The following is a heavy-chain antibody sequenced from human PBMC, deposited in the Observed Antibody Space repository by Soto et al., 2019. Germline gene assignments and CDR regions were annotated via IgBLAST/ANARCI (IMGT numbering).Heavy chain of an antibody. CDR2: ISGSGGTT. CDR3: AKDRSASAWYRSDPFDL. D-gene: IGHD6-19*01. V-gene: IGHV3-23*01. CDR1: GFTFSSYA. Sequence: EVQLLESGGGLVQPGGSLRLSCAASGFTFSSYAMSWVRQGPRKGLEWVAGISGSGGTTYYADSVKGRFTISRDNARSTQFLQMNSLRPEDTAVYYCAKDRSASAWYRSDPFDLWGQGTMVTVSS. J-gene: IGHJ3*01.